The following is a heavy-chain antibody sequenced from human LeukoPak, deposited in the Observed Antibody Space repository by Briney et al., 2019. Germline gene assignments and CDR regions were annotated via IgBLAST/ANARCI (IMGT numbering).Heavy chain of an antibody. J-gene: IGHJ4*02. V-gene: IGHV1-69*04. CDR3: ARESYYGSGSYSSLDY. CDR1: GGTFSSYA. CDR2: IIPILGIA. Sequence: GASVKVSCKASGGTFSSYAISWVRQAPGQGLEWMGRIIPILGIANYAQKFQGRVTITADKSTSTAYMELSSPRSEDTAVYYCARESYYGSGSYSSLDYWGQGTLVTVSS. D-gene: IGHD3-10*01.